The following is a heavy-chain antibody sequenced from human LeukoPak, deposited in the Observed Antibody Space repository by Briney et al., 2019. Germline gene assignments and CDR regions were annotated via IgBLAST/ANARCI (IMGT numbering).Heavy chain of an antibody. J-gene: IGHJ3*02. CDR2: ITPILGTA. D-gene: IGHD4-23*01. Sequence: SVKVSCKASGGTFITYAISWVRQAPGQGLEWMGGITPILGTANYAQKFQGRVTINADQSTSTAYMELSSLRSEDTAVYYCARSLIDYGGSYDAFDIWGQGTMVTISS. V-gene: IGHV1-69*01. CDR1: GGTFITYA. CDR3: ARSLIDYGGSYDAFDI.